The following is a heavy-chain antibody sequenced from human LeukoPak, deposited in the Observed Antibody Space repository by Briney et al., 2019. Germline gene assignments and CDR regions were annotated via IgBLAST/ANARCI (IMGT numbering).Heavy chain of an antibody. CDR3: ASRGAATSPGHY. D-gene: IGHD6-25*01. CDR1: GGSISSSGYY. Sequence: SETLSLTCTVSGGSISSSGYYWNWIRQPPGKGLEWIGSISYSGTTYYNPSLKSRVTISVDTSKNQFSLKLNSVTAADTAVYYCASRGAATSPGHYWGQGTLVTVSS. CDR2: ISYSGTT. J-gene: IGHJ4*02. V-gene: IGHV4-39*01.